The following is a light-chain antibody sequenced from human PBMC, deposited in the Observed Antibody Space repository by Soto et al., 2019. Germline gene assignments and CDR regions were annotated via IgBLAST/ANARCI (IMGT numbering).Light chain of an antibody. CDR3: QQYNNWPPLFT. J-gene: IGKJ3*01. Sequence: VITQSASTLSVSLGERATLSRRASQSVARNLAWYQQKPGQAPRLLIYGSSNRATGIPDRFSGSGSGTDFTLTISRLEPEDFAVYYCQQYNNWPPLFTFGPGTKVDI. CDR2: GSS. CDR1: QSVARN. V-gene: IGKV3D-15*01.